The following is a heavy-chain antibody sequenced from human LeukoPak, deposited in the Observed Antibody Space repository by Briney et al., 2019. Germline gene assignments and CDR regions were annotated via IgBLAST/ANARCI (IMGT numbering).Heavy chain of an antibody. V-gene: IGHV4-59*08. Sequence: SETLSFICTVSGGSISSYYWSWIRQPPGKGLEWIGYIYYSGSTNYNPSLKSRVTISVDTSKNQFSLKLSSVTAADTAVYYCASLHMDRGVTAFDIWGQGTMVTVSS. CDR2: IYYSGST. CDR1: GGSISSYY. J-gene: IGHJ3*02. CDR3: ASLHMDRGVTAFDI. D-gene: IGHD3-10*01.